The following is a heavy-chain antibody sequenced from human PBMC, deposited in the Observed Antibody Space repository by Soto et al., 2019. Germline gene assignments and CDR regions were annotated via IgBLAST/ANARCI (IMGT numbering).Heavy chain of an antibody. CDR2: IYWSDDK. D-gene: IGHD3-22*01. J-gene: IGHJ4*02. CDR1: GFSLSTSGVG. CDR3: AHSGDYDSSGYYYSCFDY. V-gene: IGHV2-5*01. Sequence: SGPTLVNPTQTLTLTCTFSGFSLSTSGVGVGWIRQPPGKALEWLALIYWSDDKRYSPSLKSRLTITKDTSKNQVVLTMTNMDPVDTATYYCAHSGDYDSSGYYYSCFDYWGQGTLVTVSS.